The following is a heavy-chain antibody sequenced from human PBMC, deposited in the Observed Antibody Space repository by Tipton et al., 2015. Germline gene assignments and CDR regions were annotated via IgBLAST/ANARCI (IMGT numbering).Heavy chain of an antibody. D-gene: IGHD4-23*01. CDR2: INHSERP. CDR1: GGSFSGYY. Sequence: TLSLTCAVHGGSFSGYYWNWIRQPPGKGLEWIGEINHSERPNYTPSLKSRVTISVDTSKNQFSLKLSSVTAADTAVYYCARARGRHGGLFDSWGQGILVTVSS. J-gene: IGHJ4*02. CDR3: ARARGRHGGLFDS. V-gene: IGHV4-34*01.